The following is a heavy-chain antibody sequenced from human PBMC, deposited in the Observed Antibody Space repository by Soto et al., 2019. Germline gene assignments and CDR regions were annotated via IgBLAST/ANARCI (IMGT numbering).Heavy chain of an antibody. D-gene: IGHD6-13*01. CDR2: IYWNDDK. J-gene: IGHJ4*02. CDR1: GVSLSTSGVS. CDR3: AHSGQQLDCLCGH. V-gene: IGHV2-5*01. Sequence: QITLRESVPTLVKPTQPLTLTCTFSGVSLSTSGVSVGWIRQPPGKTLEWLALIYWNDDKRYRPSLRSRLTITQDSSKNQVVHTLTNMDPVDPATHLCAHSGQQLDCLCGHWGQGTPVTVSS.